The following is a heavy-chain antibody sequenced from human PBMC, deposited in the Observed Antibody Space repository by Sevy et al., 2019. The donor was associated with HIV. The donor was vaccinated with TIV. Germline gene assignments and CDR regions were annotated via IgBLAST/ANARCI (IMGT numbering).Heavy chain of an antibody. CDR3: ARGGSLRGYCSGGTCYLFDS. CDR2: IIPLFGTA. D-gene: IGHD2-15*01. CDR1: GGTFSSFA. J-gene: IGHJ4*02. V-gene: IGHV1-69*13. Sequence: ASVKVSCKASGGTFSSFALSWVRQAPGQGLEWMGGIIPLFGTAKDAQKFQGRVTITADESTSTTYMELSSLRSDDTAVYYCARGGSLRGYCSGGTCYLFDSWGQGTLVTVSS.